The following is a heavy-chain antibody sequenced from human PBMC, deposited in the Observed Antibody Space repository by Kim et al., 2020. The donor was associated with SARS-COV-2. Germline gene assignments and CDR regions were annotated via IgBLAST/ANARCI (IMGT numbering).Heavy chain of an antibody. Sequence: SVNVSCKASGGTFSSYAISWVRQAPGQGLEWMGRIIPILGIANYAQKFQGRVTITADKSTSTAYMELSSLRSEDTAVYYCARLCSNYVGYYYYGMDVWGQGTTVTVSS. CDR1: GGTFSSYA. J-gene: IGHJ6*02. V-gene: IGHV1-69*04. D-gene: IGHD4-4*01. CDR3: ARLCSNYVGYYYYGMDV. CDR2: IIPILGIA.